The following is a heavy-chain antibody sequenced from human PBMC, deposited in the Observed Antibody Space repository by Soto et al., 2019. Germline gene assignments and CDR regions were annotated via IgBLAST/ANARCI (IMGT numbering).Heavy chain of an antibody. CDR1: GFTFSDYY. CDR3: AGAYSSGCFFSTDY. CDR2: ISSSGSTI. Sequence: GGSLRLSCAASGFTFSDYYMSWIRQAPGKGLEWVSYISSSGSTIYYADSVKGRFTISRDNAKNSLYLQMNSLRAEDTAVYYCAGAYSSGCFFSTDYWGQGTLVTVSS. V-gene: IGHV3-11*01. J-gene: IGHJ4*02. D-gene: IGHD6-19*01.